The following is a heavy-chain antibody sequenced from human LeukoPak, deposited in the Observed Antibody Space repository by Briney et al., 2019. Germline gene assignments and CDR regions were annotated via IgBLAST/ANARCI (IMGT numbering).Heavy chain of an antibody. D-gene: IGHD2-2*01. CDR3: ARPYCSSTSCYLVWFDP. CDR1: GYTFTGYY. Sequence: ASVKVSCKASGYTFTGYYMHWVRQAPGQGLEWMGWINPNSGGTNYAQKFQGRVTMTRDTSISTAYMELSRLRSDDTAVYYCARPYCSSTSCYLVWFDPWGQGTLVTVSS. J-gene: IGHJ5*02. CDR2: INPNSGGT. V-gene: IGHV1-2*02.